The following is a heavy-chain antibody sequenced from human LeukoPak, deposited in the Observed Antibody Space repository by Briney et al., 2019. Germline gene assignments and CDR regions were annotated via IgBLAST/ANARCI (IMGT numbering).Heavy chain of an antibody. J-gene: IGHJ4*02. CDR3: ARSSGGYYYDSSGFLDY. CDR2: ISAYNGNT. D-gene: IGHD3-22*01. V-gene: IGHV1-18*01. Sequence: ASVKVSCKASGYTFTSYGISWVRQAPGQGLEWMGWISAYNGNTNYAQKPQGRVTMTTDTSTSTAYMELRSLRSDDTAVYYCARSSGGYYYDSSGFLDYWGQGTLVTVSS. CDR1: GYTFTSYG.